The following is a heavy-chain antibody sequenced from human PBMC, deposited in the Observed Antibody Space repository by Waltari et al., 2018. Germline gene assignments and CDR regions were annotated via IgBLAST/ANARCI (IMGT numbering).Heavy chain of an antibody. CDR1: GHSVNNDFY. J-gene: IGHJ4*02. CDR2: IYHTGSP. Sequence: QVQLRASGPGLVRSSETLSLSCTVSGHSVNNDFYWAWIRQSPACGLGWIASIYHTGSPHYNSSLKSRVSISTDMSTKQFFLTLTHLTAADTAVYYCAEEGDFRAGLFESWGQGTLVSVSS. CDR3: AEEGDFRAGLFES. D-gene: IGHD3-16*01. V-gene: IGHV4-38-2*02.